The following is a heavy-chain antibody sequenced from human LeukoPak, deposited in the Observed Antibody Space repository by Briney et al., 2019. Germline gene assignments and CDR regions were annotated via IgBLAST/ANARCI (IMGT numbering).Heavy chain of an antibody. CDR3: AREWVSIAAAGDDSYYFDY. J-gene: IGHJ4*02. CDR1: GGTFSNYA. V-gene: IGHV1-69*13. Sequence: GASVKVSCKASGGTFSNYAISWVRQAPGQGLEWMGGIIPIFGTANYAQEFQGRVTITADESTSTAYMELSSLRSEDTAVYYCAREWVSIAAAGDDSYYFDYWGQGTLVTVSS. CDR2: IIPIFGTA. D-gene: IGHD6-13*01.